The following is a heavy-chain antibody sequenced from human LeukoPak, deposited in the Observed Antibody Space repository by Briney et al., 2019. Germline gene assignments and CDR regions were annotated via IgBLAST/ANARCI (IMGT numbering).Heavy chain of an antibody. Sequence: TSETLSLTCTVSGGSISSYYWSWIRQPPGKGLEWIGYIYYSGSTNYNPSLKSRVTISVDPSENQFSLKLSSVTAADTAVYYCARDRRWLQSGLDYWGQGTLVTVFS. CDR2: IYYSGST. J-gene: IGHJ4*02. V-gene: IGHV4-59*01. D-gene: IGHD5-24*01. CDR1: GGSISSYY. CDR3: ARDRRWLQSGLDY.